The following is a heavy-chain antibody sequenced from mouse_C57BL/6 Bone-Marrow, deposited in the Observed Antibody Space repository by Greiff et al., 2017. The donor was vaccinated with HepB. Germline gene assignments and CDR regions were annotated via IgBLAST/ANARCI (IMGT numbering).Heavy chain of an antibody. CDR3: ASRIFITTVVATGYFDY. J-gene: IGHJ2*01. CDR2: IHPNSGST. Sequence: VQLQQPGAELVKPGASVKLSCKASGYTFTSYWMHWVKQRPGQGLEWMGMIHPNSGSTNYNEKFKSKATLTVDKSFSTAYMQLSSLTSEDSAVYYCASRIFITTVVATGYFDYWGQGTTLTVSS. D-gene: IGHD1-1*01. CDR1: GYTFTSYW. V-gene: IGHV1-64*01.